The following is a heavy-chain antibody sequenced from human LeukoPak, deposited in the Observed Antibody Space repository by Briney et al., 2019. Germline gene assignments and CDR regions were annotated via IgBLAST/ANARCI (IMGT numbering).Heavy chain of an antibody. D-gene: IGHD1-26*01. CDR1: GFTFSTYA. V-gene: IGHV3-23*01. J-gene: IGHJ3*02. CDR3: ARDSNSGSYYRPGGAFDI. Sequence: GGSLRLSCAASGFTFSTYAMSWVRQAPGKGLEWVSVISGSGGNTYYADSVKGRFTISRDNAKNSLYLQMNSLRAEDTAVYYCARDSNSGSYYRPGGAFDIWGQGTMVTVSS. CDR2: ISGSGGNT.